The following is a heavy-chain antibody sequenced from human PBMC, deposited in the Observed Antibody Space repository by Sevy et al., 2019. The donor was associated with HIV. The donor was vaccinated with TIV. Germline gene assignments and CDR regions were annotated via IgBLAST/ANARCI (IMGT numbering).Heavy chain of an antibody. CDR1: GFAFSGST. Sequence: GGSLRLSCAASGFAFSGSTVHWVRQASGKGLEWVGRIRSKAYNFAKPYAASLKGRFTISRDDSKNTAYLQLNGLKTGDTAVYYCTGLAHYPMDVWGQGTTVNVSS. CDR3: TGLAHYPMDV. J-gene: IGHJ6*02. D-gene: IGHD6-25*01. CDR2: IRSKAYNFAK. V-gene: IGHV3-73*01.